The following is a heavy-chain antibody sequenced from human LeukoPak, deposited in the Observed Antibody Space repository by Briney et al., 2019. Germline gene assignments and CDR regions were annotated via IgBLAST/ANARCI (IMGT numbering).Heavy chain of an antibody. CDR3: ARDVDPPNNWFDP. Sequence: SETLSLTCTVSGGSISSGDYYWSWIRQPPGKGLEWIGYIYYSGSTYYNPSLKSRVTISVDTSKNRFSLKLSSVTAADTAVYYCARDVDPPNNWFDPWGQGTLVTVSS. CDR1: GGSISSGDYY. J-gene: IGHJ5*02. CDR2: IYYSGST. V-gene: IGHV4-30-4*08. D-gene: IGHD5-12*01.